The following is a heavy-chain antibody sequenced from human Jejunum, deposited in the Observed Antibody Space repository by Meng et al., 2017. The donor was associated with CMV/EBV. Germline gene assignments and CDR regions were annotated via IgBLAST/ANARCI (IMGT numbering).Heavy chain of an antibody. CDR2: INTNTGNP. CDR1: GYSFPSYA. Sequence: QVQLVQSGADLKTPGASGKVSCKGSGYSFPSYARNWVRQAPGQGLEWMGWINTNTGNPTYAQGFTGRFVFSLDTSVSTAYLQISSLKAADTAVYYCARLYCSGGSCYTIDYWGQGTLVTVSS. CDR3: ARLYCSGGSCYTIDY. J-gene: IGHJ4*02. D-gene: IGHD2-15*01. V-gene: IGHV7-4-1*02.